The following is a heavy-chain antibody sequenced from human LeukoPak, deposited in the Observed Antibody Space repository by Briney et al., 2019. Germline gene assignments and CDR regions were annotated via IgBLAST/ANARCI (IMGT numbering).Heavy chain of an antibody. CDR1: GGSISSYY. CDR3: ATRSTGVAATFDC. J-gene: IGHJ4*02. V-gene: IGHV4-59*01. Sequence: SETLPLTCSVSGGSISSYYWSWIRQPPGKGLEWIGYISYSGNTNYNPSLKSRVTISVDTSKNQFSLKLSSVTAADTAVYYCATRSTGVAATFDCWAREPWSPSPQ. CDR2: ISYSGNT. D-gene: IGHD2-15*01.